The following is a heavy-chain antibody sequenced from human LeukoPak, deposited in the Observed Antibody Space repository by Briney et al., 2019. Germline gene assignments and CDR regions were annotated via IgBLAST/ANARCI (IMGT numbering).Heavy chain of an antibody. CDR2: ISSSSSYI. CDR3: ASGYYDFWSGYYTYAFDI. CDR1: GFTFSSYG. D-gene: IGHD3-3*01. Sequence: GGSLRLSCAASGFTFSSYGMHWVRQAPGKGLEWVSSISSSSSYIYYADSVKGRFTISRDNAKNSLYLQMNSLRAEDTAVYYCASGYYDFWSGYYTYAFDIWGHGTMVTVSS. J-gene: IGHJ3*02. V-gene: IGHV3-21*01.